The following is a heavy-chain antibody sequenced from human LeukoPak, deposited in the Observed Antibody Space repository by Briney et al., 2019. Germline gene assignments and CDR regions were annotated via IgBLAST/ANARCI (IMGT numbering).Heavy chain of an antibody. CDR3: ARTPNDYGDYGWSDP. J-gene: IGHJ5*02. CDR1: GGTFSSYT. CDR2: IIPILGIA. Sequence: ASVTVSCKASGGTFSSYTISWVRQAPGQGLEWMGRIIPILGIANYAQKFQGRVTIPADKSTSTAYMELSSLRSEDTAVYYCARTPNDYGDYGWSDPWSQGTLVTVSS. V-gene: IGHV1-69*02. D-gene: IGHD4-17*01.